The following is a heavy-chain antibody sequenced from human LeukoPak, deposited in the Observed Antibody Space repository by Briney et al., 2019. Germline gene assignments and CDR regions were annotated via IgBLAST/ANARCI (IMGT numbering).Heavy chain of an antibody. V-gene: IGHV3-48*04. CDR1: GFTFSTCS. D-gene: IGHD3-10*01. J-gene: IGHJ4*02. CDR3: ARDLHGSGIMFDY. Sequence: GGSLRLSCAASGFTFSTCSMNWVRQAPGKGLEWVSYISHSSSTTYYPDSVKGRFTISRDYAKNSLYLQMNSLRAEDTAVYYCARDLHGSGIMFDYWGQGILVTVSS. CDR2: ISHSSSTT.